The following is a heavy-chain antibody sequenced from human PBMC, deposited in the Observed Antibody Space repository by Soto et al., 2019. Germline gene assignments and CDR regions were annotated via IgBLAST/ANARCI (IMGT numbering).Heavy chain of an antibody. CDR2: IIPIFCTA. V-gene: IGHV1-69*01. J-gene: IGHJ6*02. CDR1: GGTFSSYA. CDR3: ARDHSSSQDYYGMDV. D-gene: IGHD6-13*01. Sequence: GASVKVCCKASGGTFSSYAISWVRQAPGQGLEWMGGIIPIFCTANYAQKFQGRVTITADESTSTAYMELSSLRSEDTAVYYCARDHSSSQDYYGMDVWGQGTTVTVSS.